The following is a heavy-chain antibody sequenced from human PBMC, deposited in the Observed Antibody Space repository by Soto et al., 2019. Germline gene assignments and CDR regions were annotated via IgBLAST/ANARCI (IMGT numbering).Heavy chain of an antibody. CDR3: ARDPNGSWNYFDFDY. Sequence: ASVKVSCKASGYTFTSYYMHWVRQAPGQGLEWMGIINPSGGSTSYAQKFQGRVTMTRDTSTSTVYMELSSLRSEDTAVYYCARDPNGSWNYFDFDYSGQGTRVTVAS. J-gene: IGHJ4*02. CDR2: INPSGGST. CDR1: GYTFTSYY. D-gene: IGHD1-7*01. V-gene: IGHV1-46*03.